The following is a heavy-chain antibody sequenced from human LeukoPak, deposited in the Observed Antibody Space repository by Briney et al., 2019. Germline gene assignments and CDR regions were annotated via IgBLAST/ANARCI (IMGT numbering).Heavy chain of an antibody. CDR2: IYYSGST. CDR1: GGSVSSSSDY. CDR3: ARIEYDHGSGSYYFDY. Sequence: SETLALTCTVSGGSVSSSSDYWSWIRQPPGEGLEWIGYIYYSGSTNYNPSLKSRVTISADTSKNQFSLKLTSVTAADTAVYYCARIEYDHGSGSYYFDYWGQGTLVTVSS. J-gene: IGHJ4*02. V-gene: IGHV4-61*01. D-gene: IGHD3-10*01.